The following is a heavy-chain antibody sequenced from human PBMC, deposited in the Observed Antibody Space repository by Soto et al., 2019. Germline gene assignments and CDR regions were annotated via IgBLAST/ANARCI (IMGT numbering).Heavy chain of an antibody. Sequence: QVQLQESGPGLVKPSQTLSLTCTVSGGSISSGDYYWSWIRQPPGKGLEGIGYIYYSGSTYYNPSRKSRVTISGDTSKNQFSLKLSSVTAADTAVYYCARARGARYFDYWGQGTLVTVSS. V-gene: IGHV4-30-4*01. CDR3: ARARGARYFDY. J-gene: IGHJ4*02. D-gene: IGHD2-15*01. CDR2: IYYSGST. CDR1: GGSISSGDYY.